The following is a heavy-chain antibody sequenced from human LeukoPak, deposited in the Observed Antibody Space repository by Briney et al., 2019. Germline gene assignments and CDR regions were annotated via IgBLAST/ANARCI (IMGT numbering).Heavy chain of an antibody. CDR2: INHSGST. Sequence: SETLSLTCAVYGGSFSGFYWSWIRQPPGKGLEWIGEINHSGSTNYNPSLKSRVTISVDTSKNQFSLKVSSVTAADTAVYYCARLSAMVMYYFDYWGQGTLVTVSS. CDR3: ARLSAMVMYYFDY. D-gene: IGHD5-18*01. J-gene: IGHJ4*02. CDR1: GGSFSGFY. V-gene: IGHV4-34*01.